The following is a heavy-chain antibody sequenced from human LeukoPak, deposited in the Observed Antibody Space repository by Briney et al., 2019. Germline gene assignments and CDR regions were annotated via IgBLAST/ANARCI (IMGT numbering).Heavy chain of an antibody. CDR3: ARDFAYKKFDY. CDR1: GLILRGSW. CDR2: ISPDGSGK. J-gene: IGHJ4*02. V-gene: IGHV3-7*03. D-gene: IGHD2-21*01. Sequence: GGSLRLSCAASGLILRGSWTNWVRQAPGKGLEWVASISPDGSGKGLVASVRGRFTISRDDAENSLYLQMNGLRVEDTAVYYCARDFAYKKFDYWGRGALVTVSS.